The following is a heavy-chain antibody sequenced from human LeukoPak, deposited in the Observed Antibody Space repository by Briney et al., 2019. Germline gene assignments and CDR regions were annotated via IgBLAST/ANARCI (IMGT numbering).Heavy chain of an antibody. D-gene: IGHD2-8*01. V-gene: IGHV3-53*01. CDR1: GFTVSSNY. Sequence: GGSLRLSCAASGFTVSSNYMNWVRQAPGKGLEWVSVIYSGGSTYYADSVKGRFTISRDNSKNTLYLQMNSLRAEDTAVYYCARGTRYYYFDYWGQGTLVTVSS. CDR2: IYSGGST. CDR3: ARGTRYYYFDY. J-gene: IGHJ4*02.